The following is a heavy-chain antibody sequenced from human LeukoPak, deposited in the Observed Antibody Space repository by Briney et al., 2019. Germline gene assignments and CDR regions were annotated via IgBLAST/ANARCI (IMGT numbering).Heavy chain of an antibody. CDR2: MRYDEVNK. CDR1: GFTFSSYG. Sequence: GGSLRPSCAASGFTFSSYGMHWVRQAPGKGLEWVAFMRYDEVNKYYANSVKGRFTISRDNSKSTLYLQMNSLRAEDTAVYYCARGVVVVPAADNWFDPWGQGTLVTVSS. J-gene: IGHJ5*02. D-gene: IGHD2-2*01. CDR3: ARGVVVVPAADNWFDP. V-gene: IGHV3-30*02.